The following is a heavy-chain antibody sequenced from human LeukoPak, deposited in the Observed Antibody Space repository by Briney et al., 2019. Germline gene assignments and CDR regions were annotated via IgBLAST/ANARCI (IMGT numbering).Heavy chain of an antibody. D-gene: IGHD6-19*01. V-gene: IGHV3-23*01. Sequence: PGGSLRLSCAASGFTFSSYAMTWVRQAPGKGLEWVSSFSFNGESTYYADSAKGRFTISRDNSKNTLYLQMNSLRAEDTAVYYCATGHGIAVAGAYYFDHWGQGTLVTVSS. CDR1: GFTFSSYA. CDR2: FSFNGEST. J-gene: IGHJ4*02. CDR3: ATGHGIAVAGAYYFDH.